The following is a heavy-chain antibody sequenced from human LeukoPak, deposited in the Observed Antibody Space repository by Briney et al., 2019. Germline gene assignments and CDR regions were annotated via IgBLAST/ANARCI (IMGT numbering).Heavy chain of an antibody. CDR2: INWNGGRT. V-gene: IGHV3-20*04. CDR1: GFTFSNAW. J-gene: IGHJ3*02. CDR3: ARGYCSGGSCYKGGAFDI. D-gene: IGHD2-15*01. Sequence: SGGSLRLSCAASGFTFSNAWMSWVRQVPGKGLEWVSGINWNGGRTVYADSVKGRFTISRDNAKNSLYLQMNSLRAEDTAFYYCARGYCSGGSCYKGGAFDIWGQGTMVTVSS.